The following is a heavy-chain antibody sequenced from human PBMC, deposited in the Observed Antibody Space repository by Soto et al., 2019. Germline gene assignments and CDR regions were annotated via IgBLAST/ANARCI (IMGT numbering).Heavy chain of an antibody. CDR2: ISYDGSNK. CDR3: ARDLCSGGSCYGSTPGGY. V-gene: IGHV3-30-3*01. CDR1: GFTFSSYA. J-gene: IGHJ4*02. D-gene: IGHD2-15*01. Sequence: QVQLVESGGGVVQPGRSLRLSCAASGFTFSSYAMHWVRQAPGKGLEWVAVISYDGSNKYYADSVKGRFTISRDNSKNTLYLQMNSLRAEDTAVYYCARDLCSGGSCYGSTPGGYWGQGTLVTVSS.